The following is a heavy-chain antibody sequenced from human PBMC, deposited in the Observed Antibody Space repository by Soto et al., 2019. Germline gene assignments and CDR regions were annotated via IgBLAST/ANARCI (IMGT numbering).Heavy chain of an antibody. CDR2: IWYDGSNK. V-gene: IGHV3-33*01. CDR3: ARDLSGDYGALDT. Sequence: GGSLRLSCTPSGFTFSTYGMHWARQAPGKGLEWVAVIWYDGSNKVYADSVKGRFTISRDNSKNTLYLQMNSLRAEDTAVYYCARDLSGDYGALDTWGQGTMVTVSS. J-gene: IGHJ3*02. CDR1: GFTFSTYG. D-gene: IGHD4-17*01.